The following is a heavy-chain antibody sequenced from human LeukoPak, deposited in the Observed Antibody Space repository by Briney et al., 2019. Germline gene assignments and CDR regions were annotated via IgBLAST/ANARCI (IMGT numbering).Heavy chain of an antibody. J-gene: IGHJ4*02. CDR1: GGSISSGDYY. CDR2: IYYSGST. D-gene: IGHD2/OR15-2a*01. V-gene: IGHV4-30-4*01. CDR3: ARGNAVTTFYY. Sequence: PSETLSLTCTVSGGSISSGDYYWSWIRQPPGKGLEWIGYIYYSGSTYYNPSLESRVTISVDTSKNQFSLKLSSVTAADTAVYYCARGNAVTTFYYWGQGTLVTVSS.